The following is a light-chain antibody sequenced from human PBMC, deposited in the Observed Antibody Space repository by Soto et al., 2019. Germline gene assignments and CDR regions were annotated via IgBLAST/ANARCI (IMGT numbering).Light chain of an antibody. CDR3: QQSYRTPT. Sequence: DIQMTQSPSSLSASVGDRVTITCRASQSISSYLNWYQQKPGKAPKLLIYAASSLQSGVPSRFSGSRSRTDFTLTISSLQPEDFATYYCQQSYRTPTFGQGTKLEIK. J-gene: IGKJ2*01. V-gene: IGKV1-39*01. CDR2: AAS. CDR1: QSISSY.